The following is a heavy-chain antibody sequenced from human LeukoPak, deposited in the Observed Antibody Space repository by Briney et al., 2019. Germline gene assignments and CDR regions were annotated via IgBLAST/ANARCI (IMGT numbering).Heavy chain of an antibody. V-gene: IGHV4-34*01. CDR1: GGSFSGYY. Sequence: SETLSLTCAVYGGSFSGYYWSWIRQPPGKGLEWIGEINHSGSTNYTPSLKSRGTISVDTSKNQFSLKLSSVTAADTAVYYCASRVNPDISTGSGWFDPWGQGTLVTVSS. D-gene: IGHD3-9*01. CDR3: ASRVNPDISTGSGWFDP. CDR2: INHSGST. J-gene: IGHJ5*02.